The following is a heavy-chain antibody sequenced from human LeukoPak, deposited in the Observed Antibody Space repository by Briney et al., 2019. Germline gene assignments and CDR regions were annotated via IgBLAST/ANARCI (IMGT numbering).Heavy chain of an antibody. D-gene: IGHD4-17*01. CDR2: LNVKSGNT. Sequence: ASVKVSCKASGYTFTSYDINWVRQATGQGRERMGWLNVKSGNTGYAQKFQDRVTITRNTSISTAYMELSSIKSEDTAVYYCAKVGDDYGDYFHFWGQGTLVTVSS. CDR3: AKVGDDYGDYFHF. CDR1: GYTFTSYD. J-gene: IGHJ4*02. V-gene: IGHV1-8*03.